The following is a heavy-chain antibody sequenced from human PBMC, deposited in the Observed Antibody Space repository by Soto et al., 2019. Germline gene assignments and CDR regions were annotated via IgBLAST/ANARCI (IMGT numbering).Heavy chain of an antibody. Sequence: SETLSLTCTVSGGSISSGDYYWSWIRQPPGKGLEWIGYIYYSGSTYYNPSLKSRVTISVDTSKNQFSLKLSSVTAADTAVYYCASDRYSGYDSGFDPWGQGTLVTVSS. J-gene: IGHJ5*02. CDR1: GGSISSGDYY. CDR3: ASDRYSGYDSGFDP. V-gene: IGHV4-30-4*01. D-gene: IGHD5-12*01. CDR2: IYYSGST.